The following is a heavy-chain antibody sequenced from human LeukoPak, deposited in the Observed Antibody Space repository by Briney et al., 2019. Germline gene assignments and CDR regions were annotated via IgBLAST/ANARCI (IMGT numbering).Heavy chain of an antibody. CDR1: GFTFSSYW. CDR2: IKQDGSEK. V-gene: IGHV3-7*01. Sequence: GGSLRLSCAASGFTFSSYWMSWVRQAPGKGLEWVANIKQDGSEKYYVDSVKGRFTISRDNAKNSLYLQMNSLRAEDTAVYYCARAGTRNDYGDYPHYYYGMDVWGQGATVTVSS. D-gene: IGHD4-17*01. J-gene: IGHJ6*02. CDR3: ARAGTRNDYGDYPHYYYGMDV.